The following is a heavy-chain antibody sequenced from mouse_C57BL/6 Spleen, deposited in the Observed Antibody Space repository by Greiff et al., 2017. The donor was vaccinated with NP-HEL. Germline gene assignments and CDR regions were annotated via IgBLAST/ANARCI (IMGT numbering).Heavy chain of an antibody. CDR3: AREYGSSLWYFDV. J-gene: IGHJ1*03. Sequence: EVHLVESEGGLVQPGSSMKLSCTASGFTFSDYYMAWVRQVPEKGLEWVANINYDGSSTYYLDSLKSRFIISRDNAKNILYLQMSSLKSEDTATYYCAREYGSSLWYFDVWGTGTTVTVSS. CDR1: GFTFSDYY. D-gene: IGHD1-1*02. CDR2: INYDGSST. V-gene: IGHV5-16*01.